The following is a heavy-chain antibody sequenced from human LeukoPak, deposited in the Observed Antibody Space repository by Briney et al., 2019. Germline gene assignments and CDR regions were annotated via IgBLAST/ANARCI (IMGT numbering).Heavy chain of an antibody. J-gene: IGHJ4*02. CDR1: GFTFDDYA. V-gene: IGHV3-43*02. CDR2: ISGGGGST. Sequence: GGSLRLSCAASGFTFDDYAMHWVRQAPGKGLEWVSLISGGGGSTYYADSVKGRFTISRDNSKNSLYLQMNSLRTEDTALYYCAKDRRSWYEPLFDYWGQGTLVTVSS. CDR3: AKDRRSWYEPLFDY. D-gene: IGHD6-13*01.